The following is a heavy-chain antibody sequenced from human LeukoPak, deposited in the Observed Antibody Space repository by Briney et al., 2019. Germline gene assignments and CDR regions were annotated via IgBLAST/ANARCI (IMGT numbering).Heavy chain of an antibody. CDR1: GESFSGYY. Sequence: PSETLSLTCAVYGESFSGYYWSWIRQPPGKGLEWIGEINHRGSTSYNPSLKRRVTMSVDTSKIQFSVKLSSVTAADTAVYYCARRYSGSQFDYWGQGTLVTVSS. J-gene: IGHJ4*02. CDR3: ARRYSGSQFDY. D-gene: IGHD1-26*01. CDR2: INHRGST. V-gene: IGHV4-34*01.